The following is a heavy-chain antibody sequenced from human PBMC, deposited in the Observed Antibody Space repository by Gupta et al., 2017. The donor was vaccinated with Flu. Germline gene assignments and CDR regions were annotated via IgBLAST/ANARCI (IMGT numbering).Heavy chain of an antibody. J-gene: IGHJ4*02. Sequence: QVQLQESGPGLVMPSQTLSLTCTVSGGSISSGAYYWRWIRQHPGKGLEWIGYVSYSGNTYDDPSLKSRLTISIDTSKNQFSLNLSSVTAADTARYYCARLGKYSGYVDYWGQGTLVTVSS. CDR1: GGSISSGAYY. V-gene: IGHV4-31*03. D-gene: IGHD5-12*01. CDR3: ARLGKYSGYVDY. CDR2: VSYSGNT.